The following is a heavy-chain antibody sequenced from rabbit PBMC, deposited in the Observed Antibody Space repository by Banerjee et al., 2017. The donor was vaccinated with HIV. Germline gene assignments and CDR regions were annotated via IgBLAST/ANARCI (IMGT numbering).Heavy chain of an antibody. D-gene: IGHD1-1*01. Sequence: QEQLEESGGGLVQPEGSLTLTCKASGSDISSNAMCWVRQAPGKGLEWIGCIYGGSSGNTYYANWAKGRFTISKTSSTTVTLQMTSLTAADTATYFCARDPPYSRNDDSDLWGQGTLVTVS. V-gene: IGHV1S45*01. CDR3: ARDPPYSRNDDSDL. CDR1: GSDISSNA. CDR2: IYGGSSGNT. J-gene: IGHJ3*01.